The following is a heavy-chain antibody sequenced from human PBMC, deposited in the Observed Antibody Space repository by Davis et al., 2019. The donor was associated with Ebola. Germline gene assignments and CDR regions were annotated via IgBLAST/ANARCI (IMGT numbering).Heavy chain of an antibody. CDR1: GGSISSSSYY. D-gene: IGHD3-3*01. CDR3: AGSGYYFY. V-gene: IGHV4-39*01. CDR2: IYYSGST. Sequence: MPSETLSLTCTVSGGSISSSSYYWGWIRQPPGKGLEWIGSIYYSGSTYYNPSLKSRVTISVDTSKNQFSLKLSSVTAADTAVYYCAGSGYYFYWGQGTLVTVSS. J-gene: IGHJ4*02.